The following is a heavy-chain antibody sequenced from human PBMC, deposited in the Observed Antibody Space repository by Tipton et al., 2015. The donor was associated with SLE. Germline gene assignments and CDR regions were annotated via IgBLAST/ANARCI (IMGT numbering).Heavy chain of an antibody. CDR3: ARARHGGAEYFEH. CDR1: GGSVSSSHYY. CDR2: IYDIGST. Sequence: TLSLTCTVSGGSVSSSHYYWSWIRQPPGKGLEWIGYIYDIGSTNYNPSLKSRVTMSVDTSENQLSLKLTFVTAADTAVYYCARARHGGAEYFEHWGQGTLVTVSS. J-gene: IGHJ1*01. D-gene: IGHD3-3*01. V-gene: IGHV4-61*01.